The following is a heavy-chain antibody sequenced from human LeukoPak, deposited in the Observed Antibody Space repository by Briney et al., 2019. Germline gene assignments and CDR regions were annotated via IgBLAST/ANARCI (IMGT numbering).Heavy chain of an antibody. J-gene: IGHJ4*02. D-gene: IGHD2-2*02. CDR2: IYYSGST. CDR3: ARDVVVPAAILVAFDY. V-gene: IGHV4-39*02. Sequence: SETLSLTCTIPGGSIRSSSYYWGWIRQPPGKGLEWIGSIYYSGSTYYNPSLKGRVTISVDTSKNQFSLKLSSVTAADTAVYYCARDVVVPAAILVAFDYWGQGTLVTVSS. CDR1: GGSIRSSSYY.